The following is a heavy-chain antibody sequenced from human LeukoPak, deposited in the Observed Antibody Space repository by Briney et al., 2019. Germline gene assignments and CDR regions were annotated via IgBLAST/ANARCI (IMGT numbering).Heavy chain of an antibody. D-gene: IGHD5-18*01. V-gene: IGHV4-30-4*02. J-gene: IGHJ4*02. CDR1: GGAISSGDYY. Sequence: SETLSLTCTVSGGAISSGDYYWSWIRQPPGGGLEWIGYISYSGNTYYNPSLKSRVTISLDTSKSQFSLKLSSVTAADTVVYYCARGRGYSYGSLPFDYWGQGTLVTVSS. CDR2: ISYSGNT. CDR3: ARGRGYSYGSLPFDY.